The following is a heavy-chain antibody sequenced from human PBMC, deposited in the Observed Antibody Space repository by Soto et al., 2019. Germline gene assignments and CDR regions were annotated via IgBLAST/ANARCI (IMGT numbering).Heavy chain of an antibody. CDR2: IYHSGST. CDR3: ARDRGLRWSESSPYYFDY. V-gene: IGHV4-38-2*02. Sequence: SETLSLTCAVSGYSISSGYYWGWIRQPPGKGLEWIGSIYHSGSTYYNPSLKSRVTISVDTSKNQLSLKLSSVTAADTAVYYCARDRGLRWSESSPYYFDYWGQGTLVTVSS. D-gene: IGHD4-17*01. J-gene: IGHJ4*02. CDR1: GYSISSGYY.